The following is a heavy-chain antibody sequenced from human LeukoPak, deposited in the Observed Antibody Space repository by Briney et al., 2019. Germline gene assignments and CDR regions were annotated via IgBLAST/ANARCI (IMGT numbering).Heavy chain of an antibody. CDR2: INHSGST. CDR3: ARRAGRGWYVEYYFDY. D-gene: IGHD6-19*01. Sequence: PSETLSLTCAVYGGSFGGYYWSWIRQPPGKGLEWIGEINHSGSTNYNPSLKSRVTISVDTSKNQFSLKLSSVTAADTAVYYCARRAGRGWYVEYYFDYWGQGTLVTVSS. CDR1: GGSFGGYY. J-gene: IGHJ4*02. V-gene: IGHV4-34*01.